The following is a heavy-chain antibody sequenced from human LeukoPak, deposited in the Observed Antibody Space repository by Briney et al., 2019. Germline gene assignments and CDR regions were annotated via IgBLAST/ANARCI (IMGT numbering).Heavy chain of an antibody. CDR1: GYTFTSYD. CDR2: MNPNSGYT. J-gene: IGHJ5*02. CDR3: ARGPNKYDGGNSGSAWFDP. Sequence: ASVKVSCKASGYTFTSYDINWVRQATGLGPEWMGWMNPNSGYTGYAQKFQGRVTMTRNTSISTAYLELSSLTSEDTAVYYCARGPNKYDGGNSGSAWFDPWGQGSLVTVSS. V-gene: IGHV1-8*01. D-gene: IGHD4-23*01.